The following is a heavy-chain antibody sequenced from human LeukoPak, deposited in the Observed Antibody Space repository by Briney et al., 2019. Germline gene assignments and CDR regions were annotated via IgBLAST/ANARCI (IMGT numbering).Heavy chain of an antibody. V-gene: IGHV3-23*01. J-gene: IGHJ4*02. D-gene: IGHD5-18*01. CDR2: LSGSGGST. CDR3: AKDPHTGYSFAY. CDR1: GYTFSSYA. Sequence: GGTLRLSCVFSGYTFSSYAMSWVRQAPGKGLEWVSSLSGSGGSTYYADSVKGRFTISRDNSKNTLYLQMNSLRVEDTAVYYCAKDPHTGYSFAYWGQGTLVTVSS.